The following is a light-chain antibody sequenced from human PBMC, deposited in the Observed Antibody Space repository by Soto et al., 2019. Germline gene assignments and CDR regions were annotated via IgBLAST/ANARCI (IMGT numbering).Light chain of an antibody. CDR3: QQYNNWPQK. J-gene: IGKJ1*01. Sequence: EIVMTQSPATLSVSPGERATLSCRASQSVSSNLAWYQQKPGQGPRLLIYGASTRATGIPARFSGSGSGTEFTLTISSLQSEEFAVYYCQQYNNWPQKFGQGTKVEIK. CDR1: QSVSSN. V-gene: IGKV3-15*01. CDR2: GAS.